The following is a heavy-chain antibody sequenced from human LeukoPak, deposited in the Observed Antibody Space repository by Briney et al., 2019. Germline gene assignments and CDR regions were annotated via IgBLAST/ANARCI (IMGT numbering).Heavy chain of an antibody. V-gene: IGHV1-24*01. Sequence: ASVKVSCKASGGTFSSYAISWVRQAPGKGLEWMGGFDPEDGETIYAQKFQGRVTMTEDTSTDTAYMELSSLRSEDTAVYYCATVSSFSSYDYVWGSYRDWGQGTLVTVSS. CDR2: FDPEDGET. CDR1: GGTFSSYA. D-gene: IGHD3-16*02. J-gene: IGHJ4*02. CDR3: ATVSSFSSYDYVWGSYRD.